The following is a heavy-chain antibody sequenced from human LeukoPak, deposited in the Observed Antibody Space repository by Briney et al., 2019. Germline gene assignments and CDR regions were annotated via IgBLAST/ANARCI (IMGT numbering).Heavy chain of an antibody. D-gene: IGHD5-18*01. CDR1: GFTVSSNY. CDR2: IYSGGST. Sequence: GGSLRLSCAASGFTVSSNYMSWVRQAPGKGLEWVSVIYSGGSTYYADSVKGRFTISRDNSKNTLYLQMNSLRAEDTAVYYCARVLGYSYGFSFDYWGQGTLVTVSS. J-gene: IGHJ4*02. CDR3: ARVLGYSYGFSFDY. V-gene: IGHV3-66*01.